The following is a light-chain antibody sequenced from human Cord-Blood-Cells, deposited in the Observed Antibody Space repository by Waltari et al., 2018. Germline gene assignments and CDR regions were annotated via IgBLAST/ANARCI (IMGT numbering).Light chain of an antibody. CDR3: AAWDDSLSGRV. CDR1: SPTIGSTS. Sequence: QSVLPQPPSASGTPGPRVTISCSASSPTIGSTSVNRYQQLPGTDHKLLIYRNKQRPSGVPDRFSGSKSGTSASLAISGLRSEDEADYYCAAWDDSLSGRVFGGGTKLTVL. CDR2: RNK. V-gene: IGLV1-47*01. J-gene: IGLJ3*02.